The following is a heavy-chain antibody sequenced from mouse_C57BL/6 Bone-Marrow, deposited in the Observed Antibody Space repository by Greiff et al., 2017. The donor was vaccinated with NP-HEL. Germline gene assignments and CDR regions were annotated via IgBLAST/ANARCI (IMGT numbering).Heavy chain of an antibody. CDR2: IDPNSGGT. CDR3: ARYYYGSRGWYFDV. V-gene: IGHV1-72*01. CDR1: GYTFTSSW. D-gene: IGHD1-1*01. Sequence: QVQLQQPGADLVKPGASVKLSCKASGYTFTSSWMHWVKPRPGRGLAWIGRIDPNSGGTKFNPPFKTKATLTVAKPSSTAYMQLSGLTSEDSAVYYCARYYYGSRGWYFDVWGTGTTVTVSS. J-gene: IGHJ1*03.